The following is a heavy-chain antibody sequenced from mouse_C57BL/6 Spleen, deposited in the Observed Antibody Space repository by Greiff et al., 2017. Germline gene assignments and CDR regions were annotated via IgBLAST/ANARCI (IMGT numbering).Heavy chain of an antibody. CDR3: ARNPHYYGSSWGYFDV. V-gene: IGHV1-52*01. CDR1: GYTFTSYW. CDR2: IDPSDSET. J-gene: IGHJ1*03. D-gene: IGHD1-1*01. Sequence: QVQLQQPGAELVRPGSSVKLSCKASGYTFTSYWMHWVKQRPIQGLEWIGNIDPSDSETHYNQKFKDQATLTVDKSSSTAYMQLSSLTSEDSAVYYCARNPHYYGSSWGYFDVWGTGTTVTVSS.